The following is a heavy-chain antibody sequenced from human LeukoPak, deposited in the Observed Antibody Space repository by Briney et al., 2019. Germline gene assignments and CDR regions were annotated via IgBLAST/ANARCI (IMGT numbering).Heavy chain of an antibody. V-gene: IGHV1-2*06. CDR1: GYIFTGYY. D-gene: IGHD2-2*01. CDR3: AREGRFCSSTSCYYYYYYLDV. J-gene: IGHJ6*03. CDR2: INANSGGT. Sequence: ASVKVSCKASGYIFTGYYLQWVRQAPGQGLEWIGRINANSGGTNYAQKFQGRVTMTRDTSISTAYVELSRLRSDDTAVYYCAREGRFCSSTSCYYYYYYLDVWGKGTTVTVSS.